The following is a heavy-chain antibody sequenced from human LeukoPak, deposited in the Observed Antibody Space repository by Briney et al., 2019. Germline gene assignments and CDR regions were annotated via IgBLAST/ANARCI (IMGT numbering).Heavy chain of an antibody. Sequence: GGSLRLSCAASGFTFSSYAMSWVRQAPGKGLEWVSLIGGSDGGTYYADSVKGRFTISRDNSKNTLYLQMNSLGAEDTAVYYCAKRDTARQYYFDYWGQGTLVTVSS. CDR3: AKRDTARQYYFDY. D-gene: IGHD5-18*01. CDR2: IGGSDGGT. CDR1: GFTFSSYA. J-gene: IGHJ4*02. V-gene: IGHV3-23*01.